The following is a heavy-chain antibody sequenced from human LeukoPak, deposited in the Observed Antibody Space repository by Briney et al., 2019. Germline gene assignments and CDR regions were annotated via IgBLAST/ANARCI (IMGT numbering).Heavy chain of an antibody. Sequence: GGSLRLSCAASGFTFNNYWMSWVRQAPGKGLEWVANIKQDGTERFYVDSVKGRFTISRDNAKNCLYLQMNSLRAEDTALYYCAKVLTYCSSTSCCGGSFDYWGQGTLVTVSS. J-gene: IGHJ4*02. D-gene: IGHD2-2*01. CDR3: AKVLTYCSSTSCCGGSFDY. CDR1: GFTFNNYW. CDR2: IKQDGTER. V-gene: IGHV3-7*03.